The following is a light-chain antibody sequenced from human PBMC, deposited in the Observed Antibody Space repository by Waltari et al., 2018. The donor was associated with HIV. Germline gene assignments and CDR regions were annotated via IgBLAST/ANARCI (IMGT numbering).Light chain of an antibody. J-gene: IGLJ3*02. CDR2: SNV. CDR3: STWDDSLNGLV. Sequence: QSVLTQPPSASGTPGQRVTISCSGSNSNIRSNTVNWYQQLPGTTPKLLIYSNVPRPSGFPDRFSGSKSGTSSSLAISGLQSEDEADYYCSTWDDSLNGLVFGGGTKVTVL. V-gene: IGLV1-44*01. CDR1: NSNIRSNT.